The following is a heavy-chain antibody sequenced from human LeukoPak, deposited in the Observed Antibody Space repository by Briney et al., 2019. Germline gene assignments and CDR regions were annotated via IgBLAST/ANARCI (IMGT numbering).Heavy chain of an antibody. CDR1: GYSFTSYW. V-gene: IGHV5-51*01. CDR2: IYPGDSDT. J-gene: IGHJ3*02. Sequence: GESLKISCKGSGYSFTSYWIGWVRQMPGKGLEWMGIIYPGDSDTRYSPSFQGQVTISADKSISTAYLQWSSLKASDTAMYYCARFGNANWNGGVRGDAFDIWGQGTMVTVSS. CDR3: ARFGNANWNGGVRGDAFDI. D-gene: IGHD1-1*01.